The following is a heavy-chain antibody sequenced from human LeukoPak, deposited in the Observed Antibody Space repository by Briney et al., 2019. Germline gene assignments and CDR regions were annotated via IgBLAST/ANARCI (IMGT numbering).Heavy chain of an antibody. CDR3: AGVLSYYYYGMDV. Sequence: ASVKVSCKASGYTFNYYGITWVRLAPGQGLEWMGWISAYTGNRNYAQKLQGRGTMTTDTSTSTDYMELRSLRSEDTAVYYCAGVLSYYYYGMDVWGQGTTVTVSS. J-gene: IGHJ6*02. CDR1: GYTFNYYG. V-gene: IGHV1-18*01. CDR2: ISAYTGNR. D-gene: IGHD2-8*02.